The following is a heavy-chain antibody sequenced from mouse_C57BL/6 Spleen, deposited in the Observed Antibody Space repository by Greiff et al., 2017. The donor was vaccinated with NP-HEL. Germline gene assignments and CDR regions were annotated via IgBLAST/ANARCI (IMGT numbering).Heavy chain of an antibody. J-gene: IGHJ2*01. V-gene: IGHV1-69*01. D-gene: IGHD1-1*01. CDR3: ARSHYYGSSHYFDY. CDR2: IDPSDSYT. CDR1: GYTFTSYW. Sequence: QVQLKQPGAELVMPGASVKLSCKASGYTFTSYWMHWVKQRPGQGLEWIGEIDPSDSYTNYNQKFKGKSTLTVDKSSSTAYMQLSSLTSEDSAVYYCARSHYYGSSHYFDYWGQGTTLTVSS.